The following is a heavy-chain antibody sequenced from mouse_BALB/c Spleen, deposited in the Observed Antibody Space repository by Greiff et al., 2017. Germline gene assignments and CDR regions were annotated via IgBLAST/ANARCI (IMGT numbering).Heavy chain of an antibody. CDR1: GYAFSSYW. CDR2: IYPGDGDT. V-gene: IGHV1-80*01. CDR3: ARGATARARSMDY. J-gene: IGHJ4*01. Sequence: QVQLQQSGAELVRPGSSVKISCKASGYAFSSYWMNWVKQRPGQDLEWIGQIYPGDGDTNYNGKFKGKATLTADKSSSTAYMQLSSLTSEDSAVYFCARGATARARSMDYWGQGTSVTVSS. D-gene: IGHD3-2*01.